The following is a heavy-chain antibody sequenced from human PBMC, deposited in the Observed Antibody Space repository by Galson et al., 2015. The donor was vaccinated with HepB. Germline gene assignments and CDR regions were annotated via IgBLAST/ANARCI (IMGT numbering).Heavy chain of an antibody. V-gene: IGHV3-74*01. CDR3: ARDLRGTGRDYYYYGMDV. J-gene: IGHJ6*02. D-gene: IGHD1-14*01. Sequence: SLRLSCAASGFTFSSYWMHWVRQAPGKGLVWVSRINSDGSSTSYADSVKGRFTISRDNAKNTLYLQMNSLRAEDTAVYYCARDLRGTGRDYYYYGMDVWGQGTTVTVSS. CDR2: INSDGSST. CDR1: GFTFSSYW.